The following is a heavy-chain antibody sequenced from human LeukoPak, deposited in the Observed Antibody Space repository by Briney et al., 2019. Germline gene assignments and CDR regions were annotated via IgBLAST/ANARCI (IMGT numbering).Heavy chain of an antibody. V-gene: IGHV3-15*01. D-gene: IGHD3-10*01. J-gene: IGHJ4*02. CDR3: TTSRLLWFGELTLFDY. Sequence: PGRSLRLSCAASGFTFSRYGMHWVRQAPGKGLEWVGRIKSKTDGGTTDYAAPVKGRFTISRDDSKNTLYLQMNSLKTEDTAVYYCTTSRLLWFGELTLFDYWGQGTLVTVSS. CDR2: IKSKTDGGTT. CDR1: GFTFSRYG.